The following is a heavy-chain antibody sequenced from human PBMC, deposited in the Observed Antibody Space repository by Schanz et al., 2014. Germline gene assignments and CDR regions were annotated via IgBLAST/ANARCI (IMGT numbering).Heavy chain of an antibody. CDR1: GYMFDTYG. CDR2: VIPSLGLA. CDR3: ARDRLECGAEWYSEGVVEN. Sequence: QVRLVQSGAEAREPGASVKVSCKATGYMFDTYGFAWVRQAPGQGLEWMGRVIPSLGLAKYEQKCQDEAAMAADTSTTAAYMDLRGLRSEDTAVYDCARDRLECGAEWYSEGVVENWGQGTLVIVSS. D-gene: IGHD2-21*01. V-gene: IGHV1-69*04. J-gene: IGHJ4*02.